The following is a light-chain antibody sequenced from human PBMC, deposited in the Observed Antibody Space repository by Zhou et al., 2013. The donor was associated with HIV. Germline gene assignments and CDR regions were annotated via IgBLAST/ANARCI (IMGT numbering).Light chain of an antibody. Sequence: DIQMTQSPSSLSASAGDRVTITCRASQTISNYLNWYQQKPGKAPTLLIYKASNLQSGVPSRFSGSGSGADFTLTISRLEPEDFAVYYCQQYGSSPLTFGGGTKVEIK. J-gene: IGKJ4*01. CDR2: KAS. V-gene: IGKV1-39*01. CDR1: QTISNY. CDR3: QQYGSSPLT.